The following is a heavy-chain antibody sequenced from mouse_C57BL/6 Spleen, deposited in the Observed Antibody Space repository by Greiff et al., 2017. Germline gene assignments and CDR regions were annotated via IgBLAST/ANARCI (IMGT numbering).Heavy chain of an antibody. D-gene: IGHD2-4*01. CDR2: IWSGGST. CDR3: ARNYRGLRWYFDV. Sequence: QVQLKESGPGLVQPSQSLSITCTVSGFSLTSYGVHWVRQSPGTGLAWLGVIWSGGSTDYNAAFISRLSISKDNSKSQVFFKMNSLQADDTAIYYCARNYRGLRWYFDVWGTGTTVTVSS. V-gene: IGHV2-2*01. CDR1: GFSLTSYG. J-gene: IGHJ1*03.